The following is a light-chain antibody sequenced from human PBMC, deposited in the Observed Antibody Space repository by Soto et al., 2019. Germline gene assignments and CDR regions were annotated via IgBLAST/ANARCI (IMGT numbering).Light chain of an antibody. CDR3: SSYTSSATVV. V-gene: IGLV2-14*01. CDR2: DVT. Sequence: QSALTQFASVSGSPGQSITISCTGTSSDVGGYNYVSWYQQYPGKAPKLMIYDVTNRPSGVSNRFSGSKSGNTASLTISGLQAEDEADYYCSSYTSSATVVFGGGTKVTVL. CDR1: SSDVGGYNY. J-gene: IGLJ2*01.